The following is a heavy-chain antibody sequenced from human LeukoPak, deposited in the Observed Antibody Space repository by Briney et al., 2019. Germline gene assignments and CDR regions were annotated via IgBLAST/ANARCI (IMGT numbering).Heavy chain of an antibody. J-gene: IGHJ4*02. V-gene: IGHV4-59*01. CDR1: GGSISSYY. CDR2: IYYSGST. D-gene: IGHD6-19*01. Sequence: SETLSLTCTVSGGSISSYYWSWIRQPPGKGLEWIGYIYYSGSTNYNPSLKSRVTISVDTSKNQFSLKLSSVTAADTAVYYCARGSGWCLFDYWGQGTLVTVSS. CDR3: ARGSGWCLFDY.